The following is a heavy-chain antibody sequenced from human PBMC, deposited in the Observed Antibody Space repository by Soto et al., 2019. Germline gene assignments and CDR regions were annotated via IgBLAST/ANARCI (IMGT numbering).Heavy chain of an antibody. CDR3: AREICTGGSCYRTFDY. V-gene: IGHV1-18*01. J-gene: IGHJ4*02. CDR2: ISSYNVNT. D-gene: IGHD2-15*01. Sequence: QVQLVQSGAEVKKPGASVKVSCKAAGYSFSTSGISWVRQAPGQGLEWVGWISSYNVNTNYAQKVQGRVTMTTDTSTSTADMELRSLTSDDTAVYYCAREICTGGSCYRTFDYWGQGTLVTVSS. CDR1: GYSFSTSG.